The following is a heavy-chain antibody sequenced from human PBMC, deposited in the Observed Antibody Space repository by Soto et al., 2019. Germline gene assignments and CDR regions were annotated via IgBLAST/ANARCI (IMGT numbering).Heavy chain of an antibody. V-gene: IGHV3-74*01. Sequence: EVQLVESGGDLVQSGGSLGLSCAASGFSFRSYWMHWVRQAPGKGLVWVARISSDESTTTYADSASGRFIISRDNDANILYLQMSSLRAEDTAVYYCAREYYGVLTGYYNDFWGQGTLVTVSS. CDR3: AREYYGVLTGYYNDF. D-gene: IGHD3-9*01. J-gene: IGHJ4*02. CDR2: ISSDESTT. CDR1: GFSFRSYW.